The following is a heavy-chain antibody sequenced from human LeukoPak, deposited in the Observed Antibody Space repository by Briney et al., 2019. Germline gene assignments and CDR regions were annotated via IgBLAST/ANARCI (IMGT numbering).Heavy chain of an antibody. D-gene: IGHD3-16*01. CDR2: ISAYNGNT. Sequence: GASVKVSCKASGYTFTSYDINWVRQATGQGLEWMGWISAYNGNTNYAQKLQGRVTMTTDTSTSTAYMELRSLRSDDTAVYYCASGGDYYYYMDVWGKGTTVTVSS. J-gene: IGHJ6*03. CDR3: ASGGDYYYYMDV. V-gene: IGHV1-18*01. CDR1: GYTFTSYD.